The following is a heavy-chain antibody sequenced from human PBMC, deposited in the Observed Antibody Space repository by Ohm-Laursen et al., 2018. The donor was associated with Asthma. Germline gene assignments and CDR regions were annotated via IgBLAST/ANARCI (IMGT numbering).Heavy chain of an antibody. CDR1: AASISSYY. V-gene: IGHV4-59*01. Sequence: GTLSLTCIVSAASISSYYWAWIRQPPGKGLEWIGYFFLRGNDNYNPSLKSRVTMSMGTSRDQFSLRLSSVTTADTAVYYCARVGIAARVIDYWGQGTLVTVSS. D-gene: IGHD6-6*01. CDR2: FFLRGND. CDR3: ARVGIAARVIDY. J-gene: IGHJ4*02.